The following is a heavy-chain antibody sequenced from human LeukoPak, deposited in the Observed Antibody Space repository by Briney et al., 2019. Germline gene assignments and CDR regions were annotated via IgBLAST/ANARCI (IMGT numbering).Heavy chain of an antibody. CDR1: GFTFSSYS. V-gene: IGHV3-48*01. CDR3: AREYSSGYYCDY. CDR2: IRSSSSTI. D-gene: IGHD3-22*01. J-gene: IGHJ4*02. Sequence: GGSLRLSCAASGFTFSSYSMNWVRQAPGKGLEWVSYIRSSSSTIYYADAVKGRFTSSRDNAKNSLYLQMNSLRAEDTAVYYCAREYSSGYYCDYWGQGTLVTVSS.